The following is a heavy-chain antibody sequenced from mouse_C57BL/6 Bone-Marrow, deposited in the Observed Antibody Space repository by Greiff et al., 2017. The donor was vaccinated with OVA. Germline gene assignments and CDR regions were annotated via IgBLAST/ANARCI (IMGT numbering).Heavy chain of an antibody. CDR3: ARFMTTVVATRVWYFDV. J-gene: IGHJ1*03. D-gene: IGHD1-1*01. CDR2: IYPGSGST. V-gene: IGHV1-55*01. Sequence: QVQLQQPGAELVKPGASVKMSCKASGYTFTSYWITWVKQRPGQGLEWIGDIYPGSGSTNYNEKFKSKATLTVDTSSSPAYMQLSSLTSEDSAVYYCARFMTTVVATRVWYFDVWGTGTTVTVSS. CDR1: GYTFTSYW.